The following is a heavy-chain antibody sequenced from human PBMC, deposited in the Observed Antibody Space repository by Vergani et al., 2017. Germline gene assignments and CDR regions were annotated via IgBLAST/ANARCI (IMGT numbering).Heavy chain of an antibody. CDR2: INHSGST. D-gene: IGHD2-2*01. CDR3: ARGWGDCGSSTSCYAHRFDC. CDR1: GGSFSGYY. V-gene: IGHV4-34*01. Sequence: QVQLQQWGEGLLKPSETLSLTCAVYGGSFSGYYWSWIRQPPGKGLEWIGEINHSGSTNYTPSLKSRVTISVDTSKNQFSLKLSSVTAAGTAVYYCARGWGDCGSSTSCYAHRFDCWGQGTLVTVSS. J-gene: IGHJ4*02.